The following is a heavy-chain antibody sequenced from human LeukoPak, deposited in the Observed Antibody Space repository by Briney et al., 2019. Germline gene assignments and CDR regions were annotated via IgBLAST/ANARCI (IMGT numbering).Heavy chain of an antibody. V-gene: IGHV3-23*01. D-gene: IGHD3-22*01. CDR2: ISGSGGST. CDR3: AKYDSSGYYYDYFNY. J-gene: IGHJ4*02. Sequence: PGGPLRLSCAASGFTFSSYAMSWVRQAPGKGLEWVSAISGSGGSTYYADSVKGRFTISRDNSKNTLYLQMNSLRAEDTAVYYCAKYDSSGYYYDYFNYWGQGTLVTVSS. CDR1: GFTFSSYA.